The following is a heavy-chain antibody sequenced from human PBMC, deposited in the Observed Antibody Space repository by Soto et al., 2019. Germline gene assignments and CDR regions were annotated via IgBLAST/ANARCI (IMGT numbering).Heavy chain of an antibody. J-gene: IGHJ6*02. D-gene: IGHD4-17*01. CDR1: GFTFSNYS. CDR3: ARMYGHYVLNGNYYGMAV. V-gene: IGHV3-21*01. Sequence: EVQLVESGGGLVKPGGSLRLSCAASGFTFSNYSMNWARQAPGKGLEWVSSISSSSSYIYFADSVKGRFTISRDNAKNSLSLQMNTLRAQDTAVYYCARMYGHYVLNGNYYGMAVWAQGPTVTLSS. CDR2: ISSSSSYI.